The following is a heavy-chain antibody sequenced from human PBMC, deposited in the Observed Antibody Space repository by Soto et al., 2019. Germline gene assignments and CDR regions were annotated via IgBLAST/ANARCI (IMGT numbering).Heavy chain of an antibody. CDR2: IYYSGST. CDR3: ARQGSWYGGYFDY. D-gene: IGHD6-13*01. J-gene: IGHJ4*02. CDR1: GGSMSSCY. Sequence: PSETLSLTCTVSGGSMSSCYWSWIRQPPGKGLEWIGYIYYSGSTYYNPSLKSRVTISVDTSKNQFSLKLSSVTAADTAVYYCARQGSWYGGYFDYWGQGTLVTVSS. V-gene: IGHV4-59*08.